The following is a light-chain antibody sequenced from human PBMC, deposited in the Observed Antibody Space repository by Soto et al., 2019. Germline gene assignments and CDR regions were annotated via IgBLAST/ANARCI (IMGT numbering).Light chain of an antibody. CDR1: QSVSSSY. CDR2: GAS. CDR3: QQYGSSPCT. J-gene: IGKJ2*02. Sequence: EIVLTQSPGTLSWSPGERATLSCRAGQSVSSSYLAWYQQKPGQAPRLLIYGASSRATGIPDRFSGSGSGTDFTLTISRLEPEDFAMYYCQQYGSSPCTFGQGTKLEIK. V-gene: IGKV3-20*01.